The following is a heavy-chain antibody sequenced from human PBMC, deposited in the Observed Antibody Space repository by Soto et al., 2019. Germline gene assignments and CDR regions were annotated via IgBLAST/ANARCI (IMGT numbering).Heavy chain of an antibody. CDR1: GFTFSNYS. CDR2: ISKDGDKK. CDR3: AREWSVANHGY. V-gene: IGHV3-30-3*01. J-gene: IGHJ4*02. D-gene: IGHD5-12*01. Sequence: PGGSLRLSCAASGFTFSNYSMHWVRQAPGKGLEWVAVISKDGDKKYYADSVKGRFTISRDNSKNTLYLQVNSLRPEDTAVYYCAREWSVANHGYWGQGTQVTV.